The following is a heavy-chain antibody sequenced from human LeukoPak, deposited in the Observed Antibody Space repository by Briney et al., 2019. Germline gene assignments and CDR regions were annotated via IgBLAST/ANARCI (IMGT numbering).Heavy chain of an antibody. CDR2: IKQDGSEK. V-gene: IGHV3-7*01. Sequence: PGGSLRLSCAASGFTFSSYWMSWVRQAPGKGLEWVANIKQDGSEKYYVDSVKGRFTISRDNAKNSLYLQMNSLRAEDTAVYYRARVWSITIFGVVTQYYFDYWGQGTLVTVSS. CDR3: ARVWSITIFGVVTQYYFDY. CDR1: GFTFSSYW. J-gene: IGHJ4*02. D-gene: IGHD3-3*01.